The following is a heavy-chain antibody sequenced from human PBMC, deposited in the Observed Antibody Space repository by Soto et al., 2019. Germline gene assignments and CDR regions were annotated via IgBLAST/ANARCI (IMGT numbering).Heavy chain of an antibody. CDR3: AKLRDYDILTGYYKRKFFDY. CDR2: ISGSGGST. V-gene: IGHV3-23*01. D-gene: IGHD3-9*01. Sequence: GGSLRLSCAASGFTFSSYAMSWVRQAPGKGLEWVSAISGSGGSTYYADSVKGRFTISRDNSKNTLYLQMNSLRAEDTAVYYCAKLRDYDILTGYYKRKFFDYWGQGTLVTVSS. CDR1: GFTFSSYA. J-gene: IGHJ4*02.